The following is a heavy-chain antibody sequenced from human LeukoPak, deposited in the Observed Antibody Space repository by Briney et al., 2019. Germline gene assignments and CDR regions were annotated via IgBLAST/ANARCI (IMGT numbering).Heavy chain of an antibody. D-gene: IGHD4-11*01. CDR1: GGSIRSYY. CDR3: ARLSTMSTVANIFDY. Sequence: SETLSLTCTVSGGSIRSYYWSWIRQPPGKGLEWIGYIYYSGGTNYNPSLKSRVTISVDTSKNQFSLKLSSVTAADTAVYYCARLSTMSTVANIFDYWGQGTLVTVSS. V-gene: IGHV4-59*01. CDR2: IYYSGGT. J-gene: IGHJ4*02.